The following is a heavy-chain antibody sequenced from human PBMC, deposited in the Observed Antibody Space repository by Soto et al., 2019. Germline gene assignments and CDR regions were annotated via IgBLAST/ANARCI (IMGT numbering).Heavy chain of an antibody. CDR1: GGSFSGYY. D-gene: IGHD6-13*01. Sequence: SETLSLTCAVYGGSFSGYYWSWIRQPPGKGLEWIGEINHSGSTSYNPSLKGRVTISVDTSKNQFSLKLSSVTAADTAVYYCARVMYSSSWYLGDYYYYYGMDVWGQGTTVTVSS. V-gene: IGHV4-34*01. J-gene: IGHJ6*02. CDR3: ARVMYSSSWYLGDYYYYYGMDV. CDR2: INHSGST.